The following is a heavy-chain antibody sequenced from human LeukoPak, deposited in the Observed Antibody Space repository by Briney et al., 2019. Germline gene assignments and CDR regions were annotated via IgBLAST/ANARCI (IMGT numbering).Heavy chain of an antibody. CDR2: IGPHSTFT. V-gene: IGHV1-2*02. Sequence: ASMKVSCKSSGFTFTDHYIHWVRQGPGQGLEWMGYIGPHSTFTSSPQEFQGRVTMTRDASMSTDYMELTRLTSDDTAVYCCVREGEGPLSKDFDYWVRGTLVTVSS. CDR3: VREGEGPLSKDFDY. D-gene: IGHD2/OR15-2a*01. J-gene: IGHJ4*02. CDR1: GFTFTDHY.